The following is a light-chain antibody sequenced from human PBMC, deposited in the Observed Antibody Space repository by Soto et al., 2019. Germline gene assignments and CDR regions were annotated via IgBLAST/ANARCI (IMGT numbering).Light chain of an antibody. J-gene: IGKJ2*01. V-gene: IGKV3-15*01. CDR2: GAS. CDR3: HQYNNWPPYT. CDR1: QSVSSD. Sequence: EIVMTQSPDTLSVSPGERVTLSCRASQSVSSDLAWYQQKPGQAPRLLIYGASTRATDIAARFSGSGSGTEFTLIISSLQSEDFAVYYCHQYNNWPPYTFGQGTKLEIK.